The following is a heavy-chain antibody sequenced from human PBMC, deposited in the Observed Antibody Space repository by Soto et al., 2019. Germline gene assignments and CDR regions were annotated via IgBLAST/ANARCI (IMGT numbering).Heavy chain of an antibody. D-gene: IGHD1-1*01. CDR2: IFSSGST. J-gene: IGHJ4*02. Sequence: QVQLQESGPGLVKPSETLSLTCTVSGDSVSRADSYWSWIRQPPGKGLEWIGYIFSSGSTEYNPALRGRVIISVDTSKDQGSLKLSTVTAADTAVYFCARGMDNNKVGWWGQGTLVTVSA. CDR1: GDSVSRADSY. CDR3: ARGMDNNKVGW. V-gene: IGHV4-61*08.